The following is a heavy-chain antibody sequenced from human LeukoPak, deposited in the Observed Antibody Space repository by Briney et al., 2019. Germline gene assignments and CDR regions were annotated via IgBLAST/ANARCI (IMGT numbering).Heavy chain of an antibody. CDR1: GGSISRGGYS. CDR2: IYHSGST. V-gene: IGHV4-30-2*01. Sequence: SETLSLTCAVSGGSISRGGYSWSWIRQPPGKGLEWIGYIYHSGSTYYNPSLKSRVTISVDRSKNQFSLKLSSVTAADTAVYYCARGSYDILTGYYTYYFDYWGQGTLVTVSS. J-gene: IGHJ4*02. CDR3: ARGSYDILTGYYTYYFDY. D-gene: IGHD3-9*01.